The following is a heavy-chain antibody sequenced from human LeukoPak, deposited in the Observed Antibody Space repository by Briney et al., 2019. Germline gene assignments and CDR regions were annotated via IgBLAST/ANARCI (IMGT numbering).Heavy chain of an antibody. CDR1: GGSISSYY. D-gene: IGHD3-10*01. CDR2: IYYSGST. J-gene: IGHJ4*02. V-gene: IGHV4-59*01. Sequence: PSETLSLTCTASGGSISSYYWSWIRQPPGKGLEWIGYIYYSGSTNYNPSLKSRVTISVDTSKNQFSLKLSSVTAADTAVYYCARADYYGSGSYLQNFDYWGQGTLVTVSS. CDR3: ARADYYGSGSYLQNFDY.